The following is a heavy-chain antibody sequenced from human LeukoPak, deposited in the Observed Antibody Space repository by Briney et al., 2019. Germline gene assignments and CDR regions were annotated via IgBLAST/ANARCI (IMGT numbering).Heavy chain of an antibody. CDR2: ISYDGSNE. CDR1: GFTFSSYV. V-gene: IGHV3-30*04. D-gene: IGHD6-19*01. J-gene: IGHJ4*02. CDR3: ARGRGLGELAVASFDS. Sequence: GRSLRLSCAASGFTFSSYVMHWVRQAPGKGLEWVAIISYDGSNEYYADSVKGRFTISRDNSKNTLYLQMNSLRAADTAVYYCARGRGLGELAVASFDSWGQGILVTVSS.